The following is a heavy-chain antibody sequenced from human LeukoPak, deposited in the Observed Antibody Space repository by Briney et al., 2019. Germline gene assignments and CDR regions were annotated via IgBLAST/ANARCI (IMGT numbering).Heavy chain of an antibody. Sequence: SETLSLTCIVSGGSISSYYWSWIRLPAGKGLEWIGRIYTSGSTNYNPSLKSRVTMSVDTSKNQFSLKLSSVTAADTAVYYCARGGGWLYSSSCYEFDYWGQGTLVTVSS. V-gene: IGHV4-4*07. D-gene: IGHD6-13*01. CDR2: IYTSGST. CDR3: ARGGGWLYSSSCYEFDY. CDR1: GGSISSYY. J-gene: IGHJ4*02.